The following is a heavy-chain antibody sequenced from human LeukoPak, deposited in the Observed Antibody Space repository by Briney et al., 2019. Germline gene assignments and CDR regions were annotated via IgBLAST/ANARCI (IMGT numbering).Heavy chain of an antibody. D-gene: IGHD6-13*01. CDR1: GGSISSSSYY. Sequence: SSETLSLTCTVSGGSISSSSYYWGWIRQPPGKGLEWIGSIYYSGSTYYNPSLKSRVTISVDTSKNQFSLKLSSVTAADTAVYYCARGLLGLAAGTFDYWGQGTLVTVSS. J-gene: IGHJ4*02. CDR2: IYYSGST. V-gene: IGHV4-39*07. CDR3: ARGLLGLAAGTFDY.